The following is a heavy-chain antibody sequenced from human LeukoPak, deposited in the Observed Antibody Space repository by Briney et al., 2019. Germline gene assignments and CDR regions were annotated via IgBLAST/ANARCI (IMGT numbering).Heavy chain of an antibody. V-gene: IGHV1-3*01. CDR3: ARDMGYSSSLYYFDY. D-gene: IGHD6-13*01. CDR1: GYTFTSYA. CDR2: INAGNGNT. J-gene: IGHJ4*02. Sequence: RASVKVSCKASGYTFTSYAMHWVRQAPGQRLEWMGWINAGNGNTKYSQKFQGRVTITRDTSASTAYMELSSLRSEDTAVYYCARDMGYSSSLYYFDYWGQGTLVTVSS.